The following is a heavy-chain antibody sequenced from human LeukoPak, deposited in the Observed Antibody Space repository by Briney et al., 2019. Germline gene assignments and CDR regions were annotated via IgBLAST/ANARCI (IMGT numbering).Heavy chain of an antibody. CDR3: ARGNSINWWWYFDY. J-gene: IGHJ4*02. CDR1: GFTFSSFA. Sequence: PGGSLRLSCAASGFTFSSFAMSWVRQAPGKGLEWVSAISGSGGSTYYADSVKGRFTISRDNSKNTLFLQMNSLRAEDTAVYYCARGNSINWWWYFDYWGQGTLVTVSS. CDR2: ISGSGGST. V-gene: IGHV3-23*01. D-gene: IGHD2-8*02.